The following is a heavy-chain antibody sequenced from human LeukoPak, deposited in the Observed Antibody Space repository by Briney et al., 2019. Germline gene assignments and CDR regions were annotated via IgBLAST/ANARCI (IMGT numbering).Heavy chain of an antibody. D-gene: IGHD3-3*01. CDR1: GFTFSSYG. V-gene: IGHV3-30*18. J-gene: IGHJ5*02. Sequence: GGSLRLSCAASGFTFSSYGMHWVRQAPGKGLEWVAVISYDGSNKYYADSVKGRFTISRDNSKNTLYLQVNSLRAEDTAVYYCAKDSGDVLRFLEWFPEYNWFDPWGQGTLVTVSS. CDR2: ISYDGSNK. CDR3: AKDSGDVLRFLEWFPEYNWFDP.